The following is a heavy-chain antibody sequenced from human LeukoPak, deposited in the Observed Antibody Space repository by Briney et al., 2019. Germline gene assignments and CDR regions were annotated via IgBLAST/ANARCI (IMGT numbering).Heavy chain of an antibody. CDR3: AKHRGYSSDWFDP. Sequence: GGSLRLSCAASGFTFSSYSMNWVRQAPGKGLEWVSSISSSSSYIYYADSVKGRFTISRDNAKNSLYLQMNSLRAEDTAVYYCAKHRGYSSDWFDPWGQGTLVTVSS. D-gene: IGHD5-18*01. J-gene: IGHJ5*02. CDR1: GFTFSSYS. V-gene: IGHV3-21*01. CDR2: ISSSSSYI.